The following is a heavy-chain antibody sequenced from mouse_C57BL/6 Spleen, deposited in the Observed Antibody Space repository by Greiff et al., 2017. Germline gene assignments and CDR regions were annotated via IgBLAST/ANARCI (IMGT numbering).Heavy chain of an antibody. Sequence: EVQLVESGGDLVKPGGSLKLSCAASGFTFSSYGMSWVRQTPDKRLEWVATISSGGSYTYYPDSVKGRFTISRDNAKNTLYLQMSSLKSEDTAMYYCARQEDDYWGQGTTLTVSS. CDR1: GFTFSSYG. CDR3: ARQEDDY. J-gene: IGHJ2*01. V-gene: IGHV5-6*01. CDR2: ISSGGSYT.